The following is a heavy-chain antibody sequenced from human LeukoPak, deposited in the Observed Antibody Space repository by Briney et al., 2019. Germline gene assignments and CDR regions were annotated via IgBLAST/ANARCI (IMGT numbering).Heavy chain of an antibody. D-gene: IGHD1-14*01. CDR1: GYTFTSYA. J-gene: IGHJ6*02. CDR2: INAGNGNT. Sequence: ASVKVSCKASGYTFTSYAMHWVRQAPGQRPEWMGWINAGNGNTKYSQKFQGRVTITRDTSASTAYMELSSLRSEDTAVYYCARESPGNYGMDVWGQGTTVTISS. V-gene: IGHV1-3*01. CDR3: ARESPGNYGMDV.